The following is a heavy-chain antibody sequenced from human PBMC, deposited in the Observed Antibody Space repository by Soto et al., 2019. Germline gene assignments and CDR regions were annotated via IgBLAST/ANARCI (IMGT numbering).Heavy chain of an antibody. Sequence: EVQLVESGGGLVQPGRSLRLSCAASGFTFDDYAMHWVRQAPGKGLEWVSGISWNSGSIGYADSVKGRFTISRDNAKNSLYLQMNSLRAEDTALYYCAKAGGFGEQGLGDGMDVWGQGTTVTVSS. V-gene: IGHV3-9*01. CDR3: AKAGGFGEQGLGDGMDV. CDR1: GFTFDDYA. D-gene: IGHD3-10*01. J-gene: IGHJ6*02. CDR2: ISWNSGSI.